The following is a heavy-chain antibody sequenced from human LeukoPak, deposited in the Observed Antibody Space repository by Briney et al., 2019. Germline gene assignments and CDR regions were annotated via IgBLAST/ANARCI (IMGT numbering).Heavy chain of an antibody. CDR3: ARDPGDYGGDFMYYFDY. V-gene: IGHV3-30-3*01. Sequence: GGSLRLSCAASGFTFSSYAMHWVRQAPGKGLEWVAVISYDGSNKYYADSVKGRFTISRDNSKNTLYLQMNSLRAEDTAVYYCARDPGDYGGDFMYYFDYWGQGTLVTVSS. CDR1: GFTFSSYA. D-gene: IGHD4-17*01. J-gene: IGHJ4*02. CDR2: ISYDGSNK.